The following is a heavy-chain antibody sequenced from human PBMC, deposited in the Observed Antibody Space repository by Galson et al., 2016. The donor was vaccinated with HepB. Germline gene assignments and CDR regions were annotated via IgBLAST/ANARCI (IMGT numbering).Heavy chain of an antibody. V-gene: IGHV3-30*09. CDR1: GFTFSSFV. CDR3: ARVFGNWGDFDF. Sequence: SLRLSCAASGFTFSSFVMHWVRQAPGKGLEWVAVISYDGNNKYYADSVKGRFAISRDNSKNTLYLQVNSLRAEDTAVYYCARVFGNWGDFDFRGQGTLVTVSS. CDR2: ISYDGNNK. D-gene: IGHD7-27*01. J-gene: IGHJ4*02.